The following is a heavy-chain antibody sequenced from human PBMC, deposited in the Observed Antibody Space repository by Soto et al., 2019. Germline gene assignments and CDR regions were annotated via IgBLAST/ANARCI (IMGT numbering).Heavy chain of an antibody. CDR2: IYWDGDE. CDR1: GVSLSSNGVG. CDR3: AHAYHCSGSTCYDLYIDY. Sequence: QITLKESGPTLVKPTQTLTLTCSFSGVSLSSNGVGVAWIRQPPGKALEWLALIYWDGDERYSPSLKSRLTITNDTSNIQEVLTLTSMDPVDSSAYCCAHAYHCSGSTCYDLYIDYWRQGTLVTVAS. V-gene: IGHV2-5*02. J-gene: IGHJ4*02. D-gene: IGHD2-15*01.